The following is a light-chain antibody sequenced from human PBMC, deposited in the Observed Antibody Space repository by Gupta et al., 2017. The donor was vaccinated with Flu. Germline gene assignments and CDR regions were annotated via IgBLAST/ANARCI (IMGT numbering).Light chain of an antibody. CDR1: QGIASN. CDR2: GAS. J-gene: IGKJ4*01. V-gene: IGKV3-15*01. Sequence: ERVTLSCRASQGIASNLAWYRVKPGQDARYLIYGASTRANDMPVRVSGRGFGTEFTLTIGGLQSEDFAVYYCQQYTHGPPITFGGGTKVEI. CDR3: QQYTHGPPIT.